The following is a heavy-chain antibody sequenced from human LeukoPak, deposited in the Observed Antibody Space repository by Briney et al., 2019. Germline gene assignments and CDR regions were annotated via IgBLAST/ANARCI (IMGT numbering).Heavy chain of an antibody. D-gene: IGHD2-2*03. CDR1: GFTFVNYG. CDR3: ARDPLDISRWGNAFDI. CDR2: ISYNGHQ. Sequence: SGGSLRLSCAASGFTFVNYGFHWVRQAPMKALEWVAFISYNGHQKYGDSVKGRFTISRDNSKSTLYLQMNGLRPEDTALYYCARDPLDISRWGNAFDIWGQGTIVTVSS. V-gene: IGHV3-30-3*01. J-gene: IGHJ3*02.